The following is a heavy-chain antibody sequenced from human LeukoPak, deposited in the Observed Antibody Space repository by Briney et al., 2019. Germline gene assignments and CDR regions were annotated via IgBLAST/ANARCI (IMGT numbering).Heavy chain of an antibody. Sequence: GGSLRLSCAASGFTFNSYAMSWVRQAPGKGLEWVSIISASGGSTYYADSVKGRFTISRDNSKSTLYLQMNSLRAEDTAIYYCARYCTSTSCAFEYWGQGTLVTVSS. CDR2: ISASGGST. CDR3: ARYCTSTSCAFEY. D-gene: IGHD2-2*01. J-gene: IGHJ4*02. CDR1: GFTFNSYA. V-gene: IGHV3-23*01.